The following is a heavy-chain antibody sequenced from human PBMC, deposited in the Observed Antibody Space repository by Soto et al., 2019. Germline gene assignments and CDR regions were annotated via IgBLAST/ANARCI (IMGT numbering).Heavy chain of an antibody. D-gene: IGHD3-10*01. Sequence: PSETLSLTCTVSGGSISSYYWSWIRQPPGKGLEWIGYIYYSGSTNYNPSLKSRVTISVDTSKNQFSLKLSSVTAADTAVYYCARRMYYYGSGSYSPMDVWGQGTPVTVSS. V-gene: IGHV4-59*01. J-gene: IGHJ6*02. CDR2: IYYSGST. CDR3: ARRMYYYGSGSYSPMDV. CDR1: GGSISSYY.